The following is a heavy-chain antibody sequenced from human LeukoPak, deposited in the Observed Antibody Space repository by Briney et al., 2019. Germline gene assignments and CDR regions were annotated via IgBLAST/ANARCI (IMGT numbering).Heavy chain of an antibody. CDR2: IYSGGST. CDR3: ARDIADDSSGYYSPHFDY. CDR1: GFTVTSNY. Sequence: GGSLRLSCAAAGFTVTSNYMSWVRQAPGKGLEWVSVIYSGGSTYYADSVKGRFTISRDNSKNTLYLQMNSLRAEDTAVYYCARDIADDSSGYYSPHFDYWGQGTLVTVSS. J-gene: IGHJ4*02. V-gene: IGHV3-53*01. D-gene: IGHD3-22*01.